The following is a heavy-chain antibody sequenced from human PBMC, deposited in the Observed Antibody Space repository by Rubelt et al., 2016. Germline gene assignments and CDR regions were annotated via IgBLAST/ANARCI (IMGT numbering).Heavy chain of an antibody. Sequence: EVQLVQSGAEVKKPGESLKISCQGTGYSSSTYWINWLRQMPGKGLEWMGVIDPGDSDTRYCPSFQGQVTISADKSTNTAYLQWGSLSASDTAMYYCARHAGDGGNSEDWFDPWGQGTLVTVSS. CDR1: GYSSSTYW. V-gene: IGHV5-51*01. D-gene: IGHD4-23*01. CDR2: IDPGDSDT. J-gene: IGHJ5*02. CDR3: ARHAGDGGNSEDWFDP.